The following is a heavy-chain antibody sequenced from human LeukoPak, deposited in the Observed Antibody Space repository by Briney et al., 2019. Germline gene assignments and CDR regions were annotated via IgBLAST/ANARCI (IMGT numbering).Heavy chain of an antibody. V-gene: IGHV3-23*01. CDR3: AKDAPGYYDVDYFDY. CDR1: GFTFSSYA. Sequence: PGGSLRLSCAASGFTFSSYAMSWVRQAPGKGLEWVSGISASGGSTYYADSVKGRFTISRDNSKNTLYLQMNSLGAEDTAVYYCAKDAPGYYDVDYFDYWGQGTLVTVSS. CDR2: ISASGGST. D-gene: IGHD3-10*02. J-gene: IGHJ4*02.